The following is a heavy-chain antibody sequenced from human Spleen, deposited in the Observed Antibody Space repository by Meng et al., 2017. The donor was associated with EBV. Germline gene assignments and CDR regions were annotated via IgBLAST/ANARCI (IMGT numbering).Heavy chain of an antibody. Sequence: QVQLLESGPGLTRPSXXLSLTCAVSGGSVSSGNYWWNWIRQSPGGGLEWIGYVSSSGTTYSNTALKSRLTISLETSNNQFSMRLRSVNVADTAVYYCARSLGGSFSSWGQGTLGTVSS. CDR3: ARSLGGSFSS. J-gene: IGHJ4*02. CDR1: GGSVSSGNYW. V-gene: IGHV4-30-4*01. CDR2: VSSSGTT. D-gene: IGHD2-15*01.